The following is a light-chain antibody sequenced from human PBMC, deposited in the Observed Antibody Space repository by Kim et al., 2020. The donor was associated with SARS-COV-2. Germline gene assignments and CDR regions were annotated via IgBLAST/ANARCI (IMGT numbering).Light chain of an antibody. CDR2: SNN. J-gene: IGLJ3*02. CDR1: SSNIGSNN. V-gene: IGLV1-44*01. CDR3: AVWDDSLKQGV. Sequence: QPVLTQSPSASGTPGQRVTISCSGSSSNIGSNNVVWYQQLPGAAPNLLIYSNNQRPSGVPDRFSGSRSGTSASLAISGLQSGDEADYYCAVWDDSLKQGVFGGGTQLTVL.